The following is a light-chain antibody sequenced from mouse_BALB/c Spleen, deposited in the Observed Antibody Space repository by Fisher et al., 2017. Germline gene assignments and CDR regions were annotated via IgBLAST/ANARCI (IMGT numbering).Light chain of an antibody. J-gene: IGKJ1*01. CDR3: QQNNEDPWT. CDR2: YAS. V-gene: IGKV5-39*01. Sequence: DIVITQSPATLSVTPGDRVSLSCRASQSISDYLHWYQQKSHESPRLLIKYASQSISGIPSRFSGSGSRTDFTLTIDPVEADDAATYYCQQNNEDPWTFGGGTKLEIK. CDR1: QSISDY.